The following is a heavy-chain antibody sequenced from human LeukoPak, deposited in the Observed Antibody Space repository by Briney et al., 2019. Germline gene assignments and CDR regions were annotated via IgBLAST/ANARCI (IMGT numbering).Heavy chain of an antibody. D-gene: IGHD1-26*01. J-gene: IGHJ4*02. Sequence: GGSLRLSCSASGFKFSRYGMHWVRQAPGKGLEWVAVIWYDGGNKYYADSVKGRFTISRDNSKNTLSLQMNSLRAEDTAVYYCASDHGAYWGQGTLVTVSS. V-gene: IGHV3-33*01. CDR3: ASDHGAY. CDR2: IWYDGGNK. CDR1: GFKFSRYG.